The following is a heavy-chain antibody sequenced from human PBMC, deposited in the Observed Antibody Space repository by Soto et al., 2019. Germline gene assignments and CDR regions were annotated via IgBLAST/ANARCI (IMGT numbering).Heavy chain of an antibody. V-gene: IGHV4-39*01. D-gene: IGHD3-10*01. Sequence: QLQLQESGPGLVKPSETLSLTCTVSGGSISSSSYYWGWIRQPPGKGLEWIGSIYYSGSTYYNPSLKERATIPVAPAKNQFSLKLSSVTAAYTAVYYCARHVSGSYYHNWFDPGGQGTLVTVSS. CDR3: ARHVSGSYYHNWFDP. CDR1: GGSISSSSYY. J-gene: IGHJ5*02. CDR2: IYYSGST.